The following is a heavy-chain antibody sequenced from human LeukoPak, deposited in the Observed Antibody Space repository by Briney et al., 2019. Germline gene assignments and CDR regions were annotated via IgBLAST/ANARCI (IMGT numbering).Heavy chain of an antibody. V-gene: IGHV3-23*01. D-gene: IGHD3-10*01. CDR2: ISGSGGST. CDR1: GFTFSSYA. CDR3: ATLGGSGASQGKNTDFDY. Sequence: PGGSLRLSCAASGFTFSSYAMSWVRQAPGKGLGWVSAISGSGGSTYYADSVKGRFTISRDNSKNTLYLQMNSLRAEDTAVYYCATLGGSGASQGKNTDFDYWGQGTLVTVSS. J-gene: IGHJ4*02.